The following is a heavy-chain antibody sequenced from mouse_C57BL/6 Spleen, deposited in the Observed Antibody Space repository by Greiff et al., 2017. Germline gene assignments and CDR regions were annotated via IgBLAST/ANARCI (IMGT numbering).Heavy chain of an antibody. V-gene: IGHV1-52*01. CDR2: IDPSDSET. J-gene: IGHJ3*01. CDR1: GYTFTSYW. CDR3: ARETGYYGSRDFAY. Sequence: QVQLKQPGAELVRPGSSVKLSCKASGYTFTSYWMHWVKQRPIQGLEWIGNIDPSDSETHYNQKFKDKATLTVDKSSSTAYMQLSSLTSEDSAVYYCARETGYYGSRDFAYWGQGTLVTVSA. D-gene: IGHD1-1*01.